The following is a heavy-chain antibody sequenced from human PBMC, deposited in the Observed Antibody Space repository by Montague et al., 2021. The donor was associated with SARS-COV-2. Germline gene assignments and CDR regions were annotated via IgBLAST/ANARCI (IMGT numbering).Heavy chain of an antibody. J-gene: IGHJ2*01. CDR1: GGSISSGDYY. Sequence: TLSLTCTVSGGSISSGDYYWSWIRQPPGKGLEWIGYIYYSGSAYYNPSLKSRVTISVDTSKNQFSLKLSSVTAADTAVYYCARAFDWLSITRHWYFDLWGRGTLVTVSS. CDR2: IYYSGSA. D-gene: IGHD3-9*01. CDR3: ARAFDWLSITRHWYFDL. V-gene: IGHV4-30-4*08.